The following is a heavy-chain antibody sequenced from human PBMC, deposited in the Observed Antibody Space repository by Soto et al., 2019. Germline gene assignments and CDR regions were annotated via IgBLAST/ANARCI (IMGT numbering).Heavy chain of an antibody. D-gene: IGHD3-3*01. V-gene: IGHV1-2*04. Sequence: ASVKVSCKASGYTFTGYYMHWVRQAPGQGLEWMGWINPNSGGTNYAQKFQGWVTMTRDTSISTAYMELSRLRSDYTAVYYCARGYYDFWSGYLNWFDPWGQGTLVTVSS. CDR3: ARGYYDFWSGYLNWFDP. J-gene: IGHJ5*02. CDR2: INPNSGGT. CDR1: GYTFTGYY.